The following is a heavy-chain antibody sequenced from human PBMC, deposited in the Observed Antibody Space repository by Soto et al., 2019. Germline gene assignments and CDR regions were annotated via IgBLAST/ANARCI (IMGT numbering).Heavy chain of an antibody. CDR1: GGSVSSGGNY. D-gene: IGHD6-6*01. J-gene: IGHJ4*02. V-gene: IGHV4-39*01. CDR2: VHDTGTT. Sequence: QLQLQESGPGLVKPSETLSLTCAVSGGSVSSGGNYWGWIRQSPGKGLEWIGSVHDTGTTHYNPSLTSRVTISVDTSKHQCSLNVNSVTAADTAVYYCARGLSSPSAAGVWGQGTLVTVSS. CDR3: ARGLSSPSAAGV.